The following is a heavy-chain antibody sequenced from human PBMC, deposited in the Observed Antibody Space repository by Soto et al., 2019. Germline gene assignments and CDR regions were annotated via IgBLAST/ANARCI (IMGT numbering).Heavy chain of an antibody. D-gene: IGHD6-13*01. Sequence: ESGGGLVQPGGSLRLSCAASGFTFSSYWMSWVRQAPGKGLEWVANIKQDGSEKYYVDSVKGRFTISRDDAKNSLYLQMNSLRAEDTAVYYCARAEESSSWSRWFDPWGQGTLVTVSS. CDR1: GFTFSSYW. CDR3: ARAEESSSWSRWFDP. J-gene: IGHJ5*02. CDR2: IKQDGSEK. V-gene: IGHV3-7*03.